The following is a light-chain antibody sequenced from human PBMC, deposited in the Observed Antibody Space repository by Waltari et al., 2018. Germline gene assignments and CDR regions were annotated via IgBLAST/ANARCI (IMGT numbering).Light chain of an antibody. Sequence: QSALTQPRSVSGSPGQSVTISCTGTSSDVGRYNFVSWYQQHPGKAPKVSIYDVTKRPVGVPDRFSGPKAGNTASLTISGLQAEDEADYLCASCAGYYSILFGGGTKLTVL. V-gene: IGLV2-11*01. J-gene: IGLJ2*01. CDR2: DVT. CDR1: SSDVGRYNF. CDR3: ASCAGYYSIL.